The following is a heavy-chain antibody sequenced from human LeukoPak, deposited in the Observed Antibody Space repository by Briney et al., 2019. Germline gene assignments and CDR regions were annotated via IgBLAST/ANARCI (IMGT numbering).Heavy chain of an antibody. D-gene: IGHD6-19*01. CDR2: IYYSGST. CDR3: ARAYSSGWYFDY. CDR1: GGSISSSSYY. Sequence: SETLSLTCTVSGGSISSSSYYWGWIRQPPGKGLEWIGSIYYSGSTYYNPSLKSRVTISVDTSKNQFSLKLSSVTAADTAVYYCARAYSSGWYFDYWGQGTRVTVSS. J-gene: IGHJ4*02. V-gene: IGHV4-39*01.